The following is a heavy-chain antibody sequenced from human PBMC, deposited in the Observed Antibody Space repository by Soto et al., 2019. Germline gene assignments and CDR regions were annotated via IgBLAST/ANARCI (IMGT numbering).Heavy chain of an antibody. Sequence: SETLSLTCTVSGCSISSYYWSWIRQPPGKGLEWIGYIYYSGSTNYNPSLKSRVTISVDTSKNQFSLKLSSVTAADTAVYYCARQRGFMRAAAGKVGNWFDPWGQGTLVTVSS. D-gene: IGHD6-13*01. J-gene: IGHJ5*02. CDR1: GCSISSYY. V-gene: IGHV4-59*08. CDR3: ARQRGFMRAAAGKVGNWFDP. CDR2: IYYSGST.